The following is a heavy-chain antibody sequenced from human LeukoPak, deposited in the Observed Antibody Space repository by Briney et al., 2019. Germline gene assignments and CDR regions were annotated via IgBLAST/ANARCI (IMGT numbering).Heavy chain of an antibody. J-gene: IGHJ4*02. D-gene: IGHD2-2*01. CDR1: GFTFSSYA. V-gene: IGHV3-30-3*02. CDR3: AKRFLNIVVVPAAISDY. Sequence: HPGGSLRLSCAASGFTFSSYAMHWVRQAPGKGLEWVAVISYDGSNKYYADSVKGRFTISRDNSKNTLYLQMNSLRAEDTAVYYCAKRFLNIVVVPAAISDYWGQGTLVTVSS. CDR2: ISYDGSNK.